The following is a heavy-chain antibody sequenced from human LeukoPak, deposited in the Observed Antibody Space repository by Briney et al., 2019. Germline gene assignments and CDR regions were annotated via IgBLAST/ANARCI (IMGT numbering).Heavy chain of an antibody. Sequence: GGSLRLSCAASGFTFSNYNMNWVRHAPGKGLEWVSSISSSSSYIYYADSVKGRFTISRDNAKNSLYLQMNSLRAEDTAVYYCARDGVGYSGYETIPTYWYFDLWGRGTLVTVSS. CDR2: ISSSSSYI. J-gene: IGHJ2*01. V-gene: IGHV3-21*01. CDR3: ARDGVGYSGYETIPTYWYFDL. D-gene: IGHD5-12*01. CDR1: GFTFSNYN.